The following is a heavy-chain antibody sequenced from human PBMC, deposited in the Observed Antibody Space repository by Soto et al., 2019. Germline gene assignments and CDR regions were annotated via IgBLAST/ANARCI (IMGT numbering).Heavy chain of an antibody. V-gene: IGHV3-23*01. Sequence: WGSLRLSCGASGFTFRSYAMSWVRQTPGKGLEWVAGISGSGDRTYYADSVKGRFNISRDNSKNTVDLQLRSLRVEDTAVYYCAKDMDCSSTSCYYYYGMDAWGQGTTGTV. CDR1: GFTFRSYA. J-gene: IGHJ6*02. CDR3: AKDMDCSSTSCYYYYGMDA. CDR2: ISGSGDRT. D-gene: IGHD2-2*01.